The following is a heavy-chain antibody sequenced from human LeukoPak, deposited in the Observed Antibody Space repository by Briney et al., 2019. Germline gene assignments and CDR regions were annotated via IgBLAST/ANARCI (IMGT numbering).Heavy chain of an antibody. J-gene: IGHJ4*02. CDR1: GFTFSSYA. CDR3: AKDPTYYYGSRTDY. V-gene: IGHV3-23*01. Sequence: PGRSLRLSCAASGFTFSSYAMSWVRQAPGKGLEWVSAISGSGGSTYYADSVKGRFTISRDNSKNTLYLQMNSLRAEDTAVYYCAKDPTYYYGSRTDYWGQGTLVTVSS. D-gene: IGHD3-10*01. CDR2: ISGSGGST.